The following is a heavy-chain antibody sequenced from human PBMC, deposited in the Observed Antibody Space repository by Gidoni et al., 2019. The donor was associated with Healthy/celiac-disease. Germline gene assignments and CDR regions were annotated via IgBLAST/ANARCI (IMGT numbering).Heavy chain of an antibody. CDR1: GGSFSGYY. CDR2: INHSGST. D-gene: IGHD6-6*01. CDR3: AGGKYSSSSDEAWFDP. J-gene: IGHJ5*02. V-gene: IGHV4-34*01. Sequence: QVQLQPWGAGLLKPSETLSLTCAVYGGSFSGYYWSWIRQPPGKGLEWIGEINHSGSTNYNPSLKSRVTISVDTSKNQFSLKLSSVTAADTAVYYCAGGKYSSSSDEAWFDPWGQGTLVTVSS.